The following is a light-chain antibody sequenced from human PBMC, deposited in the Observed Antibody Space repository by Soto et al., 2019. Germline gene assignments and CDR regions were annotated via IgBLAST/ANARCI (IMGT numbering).Light chain of an antibody. CDR1: NSDVGNYTY. Sequence: QSVLTQPASVSGSPGQSITISCTGTNSDVGNYTYVSWYQQRPGKGPKLMIYEVSNRPSGVSNRFSGSKSGNTASLTISGLQAEDEADYYCSSYTSNTTPFVFGTGTKVTVL. J-gene: IGLJ1*01. V-gene: IGLV2-14*01. CDR3: SSYTSNTTPFV. CDR2: EVS.